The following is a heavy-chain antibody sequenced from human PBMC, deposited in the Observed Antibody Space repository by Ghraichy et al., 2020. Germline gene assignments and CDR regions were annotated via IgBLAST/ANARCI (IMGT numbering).Heavy chain of an antibody. D-gene: IGHD3-10*01. CDR1: GGSISSTIHY. Sequence: SETLSLTCTVSGGSISSTIHYWGWIRQPPGKGLEWIGNVYYSGNTYYNPSLKSRVTISVDTSKNQFSLKLSSVTAADTAVYFCARGNLRFGELSWGQGTLVTVSS. CDR3: ARGNLRFGELS. J-gene: IGHJ5*02. V-gene: IGHV4-39*07. CDR2: VYYSGNT.